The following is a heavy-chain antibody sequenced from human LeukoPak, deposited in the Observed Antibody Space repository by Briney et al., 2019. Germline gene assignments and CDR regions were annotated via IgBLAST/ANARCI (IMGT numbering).Heavy chain of an antibody. Sequence: GGSLRLSCVASGFTFSNYNMHWVRQAPGKGLEWVAVISYDGSNKYYADSVKGRSTISRDNSKNTLYLQVNSLRPEDTAVYYCGRDTVGYGGAFDIWGQGTMVTVSS. CDR1: GFTFSNYN. J-gene: IGHJ3*02. CDR3: GRDTVGYGGAFDI. V-gene: IGHV3-30-3*01. D-gene: IGHD5-18*01. CDR2: ISYDGSNK.